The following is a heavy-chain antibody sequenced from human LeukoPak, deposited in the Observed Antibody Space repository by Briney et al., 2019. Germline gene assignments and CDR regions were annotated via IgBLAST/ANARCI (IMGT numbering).Heavy chain of an antibody. V-gene: IGHV4-39*01. CDR3: ARPKPPYYYYMDV. CDR2: IYYSGST. Sequence: SETLSLTCTVSGGSISRGWIRQPPGKGLEWIGSIYYSGSTYYNPSLKSRVTISVDTSKNQFSLKLSSVTAADTAVYYCARPKPPYYYYMDVWGKGTTVTISS. D-gene: IGHD1-14*01. CDR1: GGSISR. J-gene: IGHJ6*03.